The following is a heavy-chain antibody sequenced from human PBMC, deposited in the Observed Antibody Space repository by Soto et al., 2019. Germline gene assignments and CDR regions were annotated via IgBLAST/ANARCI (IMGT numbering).Heavy chain of an antibody. CDR1: GFTFSSYD. D-gene: IGHD3-16*01. CDR2: IGTAGDT. J-gene: IGHJ5*02. CDR3: ARGTVTFGGFDP. V-gene: IGHV3-13*01. Sequence: EVQLVESGGGLVQPGGSLRLSCAASGFTFSSYDMHWVRQATGKGLEWVSAIGTAGDTYYPGSVKGRCTISRENAKNSLYLQMNSLRAGDTAVYYCARGTVTFGGFDPWGQGTLVTVSS.